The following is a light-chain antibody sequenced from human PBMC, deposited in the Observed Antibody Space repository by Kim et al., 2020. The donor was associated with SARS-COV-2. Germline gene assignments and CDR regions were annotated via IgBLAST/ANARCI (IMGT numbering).Light chain of an antibody. CDR3: QQSYSTPIT. V-gene: IGKV1-39*01. CDR1: QSISSY. CDR2: AAS. J-gene: IGKJ4*01. Sequence: AAVGDRVNINCRASQSISSYLNWYQQKPGKAPKLRIYAASSLQSGVPSRFSGSGSGTDFTLTISSLQPEDFATYYCQQSYSTPITFGGGTKVDIK.